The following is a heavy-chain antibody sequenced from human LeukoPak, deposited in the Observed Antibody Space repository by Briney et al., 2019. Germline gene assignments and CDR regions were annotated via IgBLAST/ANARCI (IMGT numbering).Heavy chain of an antibody. Sequence: SQTLSLTCSVSGGSIDSGDYYWTWIRQHPGKGLEWIGYIYTSGITYYNPSLKSRVSISADTSKSQFSLKLRSVTAADTAMYYCARDLGSYGMDVWGQGTTVTVSS. CDR1: GGSIDSGDYY. V-gene: IGHV4-31*03. J-gene: IGHJ6*02. D-gene: IGHD3-10*01. CDR3: ARDLGSYGMDV. CDR2: IYTSGIT.